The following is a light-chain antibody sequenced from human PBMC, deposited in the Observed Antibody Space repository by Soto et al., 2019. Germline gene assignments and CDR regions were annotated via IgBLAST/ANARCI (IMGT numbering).Light chain of an antibody. CDR2: GAS. J-gene: IGKJ1*01. V-gene: IGKV3-20*01. Sequence: EVVFTQSPCTLSLSPGERATLSCRASQSVFNNHIGWYQQKPGQAPRRLIFGASFRATGIPDRLSGSGSGTDFTLTISRLEPEDFAVYYCQQYGSSPTTFGQGTKVDIK. CDR3: QQYGSSPTT. CDR1: QSVFNNH.